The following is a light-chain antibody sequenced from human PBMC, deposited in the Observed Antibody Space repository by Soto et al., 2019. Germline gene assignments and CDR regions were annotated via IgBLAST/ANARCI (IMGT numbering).Light chain of an antibody. V-gene: IGKV3-20*01. CDR1: QSVSSSY. J-gene: IGKJ4*01. CDR3: QQYGSSPPLT. Sequence: EIVLTHSPGTLSLSPGERATLSCRASQSVSSSYLAWYQQKPGQAPRLLIYGASSRATGIPDRFSGSGSGTDFTLTIIRLEPEDFAVYYCQQYGSSPPLTFGGGTKVEIK. CDR2: GAS.